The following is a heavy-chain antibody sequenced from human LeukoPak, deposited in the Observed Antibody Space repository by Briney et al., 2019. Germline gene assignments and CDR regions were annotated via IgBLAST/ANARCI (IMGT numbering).Heavy chain of an antibody. Sequence: GGSLRLSCTASGFTFSTYTMNWVRQAPGKGLEWVSSITSSSSYIYYADSVKGRFTISRDNAKNSLYLQMNSLRAEDTAVYYCAELGITMIGGVWGKGTTVTISS. D-gene: IGHD3-10*02. J-gene: IGHJ6*04. V-gene: IGHV3-21*01. CDR3: AELGITMIGGV. CDR2: ITSSSSYI. CDR1: GFTFSTYT.